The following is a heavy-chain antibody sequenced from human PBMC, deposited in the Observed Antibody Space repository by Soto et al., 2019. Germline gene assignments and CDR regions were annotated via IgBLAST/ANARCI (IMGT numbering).Heavy chain of an antibody. D-gene: IGHD3-3*01. CDR2: ISTYNANT. CDR3: VRDRRTIVDRDDLDV. V-gene: IGHV1-18*01. J-gene: IGHJ6*02. CDR1: GYPFTSYG. Sequence: ASVKGSCTASGYPFTSYGISWVRHAPGQGLEWMGWISTYNANTNYLQKVQGRVTMTTDTSTNTAYMELRSLRSDDTAEYYCVRDRRTIVDRDDLDVWGQGTTVTVSS.